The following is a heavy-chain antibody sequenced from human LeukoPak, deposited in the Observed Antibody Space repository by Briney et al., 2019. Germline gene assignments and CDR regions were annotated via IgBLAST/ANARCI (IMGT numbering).Heavy chain of an antibody. CDR2: IKSKTDGGTT. V-gene: IGHV3-15*01. D-gene: IGHD4-17*01. CDR1: GFTFSNAW. Sequence: PGGSLRLSCAASGFTFSNAWMSWVRKAPRKGLEWVGRIKSKTDGGTTDYAAPVKGRFTISRDDSKNTLYLQMNSLKTEDTAVYYCTTDYYIDYGGDYWGQGTLVTVSS. J-gene: IGHJ4*02. CDR3: TTDYYIDYGGDY.